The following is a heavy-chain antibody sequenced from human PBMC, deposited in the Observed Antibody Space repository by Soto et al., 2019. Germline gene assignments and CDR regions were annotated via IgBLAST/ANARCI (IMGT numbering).Heavy chain of an antibody. CDR1: GYTFTTYG. CDR2: ISGYNGNT. V-gene: IGHV1-18*04. J-gene: IGHJ6*02. Sequence: GASVKVSCKASGYTFTTYGISWVRQAPGQGLEWMGWISGYNGNTNYAQKLQGRVTMTTDTSTSTAYMELRSLRSDDTAVYYCARDAATYYEPYYYGMDVWGQGTTVTVS. CDR3: ARDAATYYEPYYYGMDV. D-gene: IGHD6-25*01.